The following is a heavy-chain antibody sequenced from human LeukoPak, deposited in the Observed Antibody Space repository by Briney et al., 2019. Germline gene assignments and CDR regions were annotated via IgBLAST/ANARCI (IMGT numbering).Heavy chain of an antibody. V-gene: IGHV4-39*01. D-gene: IGHD6-6*01. Sequence: SETLSLTCTVSGGSISSSSYYWGWIRQPPGKGLEWIGSIYYSGSTYYNPSLKSRVTISVDTSKNQLSLKLSSVTAADTAVYYCAVTIAAPTLYFDYWGQGTLVTVSS. CDR3: AVTIAAPTLYFDY. CDR2: IYYSGST. CDR1: GGSISSSSYY. J-gene: IGHJ4*02.